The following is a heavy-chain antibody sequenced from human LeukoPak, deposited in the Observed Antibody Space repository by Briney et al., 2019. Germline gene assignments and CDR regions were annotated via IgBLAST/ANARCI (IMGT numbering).Heavy chain of an antibody. CDR1: GFTFSSYA. Sequence: GGSLRLSCATSGFTFSSYAMSWVRQAPGKGLEWVSAISGSGGSTYYADSVKGRFTISRDNSKNTLYLQMNSLRAEDTAVYYCAKGITIFGVVRAGYGMDVWGQGTTVTVSS. V-gene: IGHV3-23*01. CDR2: ISGSGGST. D-gene: IGHD3-3*01. CDR3: AKGITIFGVVRAGYGMDV. J-gene: IGHJ6*02.